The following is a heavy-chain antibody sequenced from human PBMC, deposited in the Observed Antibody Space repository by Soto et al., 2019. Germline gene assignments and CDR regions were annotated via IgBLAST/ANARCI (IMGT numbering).Heavy chain of an antibody. CDR3: ARSSYGSGSPPGY. CDR1: GFTFSSYS. Sequence: EVQLVESGGGLVKPGGSLRLSCAASGFTFSSYSMDWVRQAPGKGLEWVSSISSSSSYIYYADSVKGRFTISRDNAKNSLYLQMNSLRDEDTAVYYCARSSYGSGSPPGYWGQGTLVTVSS. D-gene: IGHD3-10*01. CDR2: ISSSSSYI. V-gene: IGHV3-21*01. J-gene: IGHJ4*02.